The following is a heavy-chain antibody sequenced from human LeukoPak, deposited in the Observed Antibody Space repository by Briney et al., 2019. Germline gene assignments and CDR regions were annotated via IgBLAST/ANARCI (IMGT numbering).Heavy chain of an antibody. V-gene: IGHV1-2*02. Sequence: ASVKVSCKASGYTFTGYYLHWVRQAPGQGPEWMGWINPNSGGTNYAQKFQGRVTMTRDTSINTAYMELNRLTSDDTAMYYCARIRLITRTPGDYYYYMDVWGKGTTVTVSS. CDR1: GYTFTGYY. CDR2: INPNSGGT. J-gene: IGHJ6*03. D-gene: IGHD1-7*01. CDR3: ARIRLITRTPGDYYYYMDV.